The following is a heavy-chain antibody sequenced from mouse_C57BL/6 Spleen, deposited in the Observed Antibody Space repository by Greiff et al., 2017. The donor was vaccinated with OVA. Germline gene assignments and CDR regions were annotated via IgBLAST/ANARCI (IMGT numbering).Heavy chain of an antibody. J-gene: IGHJ2*01. V-gene: IGHV1-69*01. CDR3: ARGGRYYFDD. CDR1: GYTFTSYW. Sequence: QVQLQQPGAELVMPGASVKLSCKASGYTFTSYWMHWVKQRPGQGLEWIGEIDPSDSYTNYNQKFKGKSTLTVDKSSSTAYMQLSSLTSEDSAVYYCARGGRYYFDDWGQGTTLTVSS. CDR2: IDPSDSYT.